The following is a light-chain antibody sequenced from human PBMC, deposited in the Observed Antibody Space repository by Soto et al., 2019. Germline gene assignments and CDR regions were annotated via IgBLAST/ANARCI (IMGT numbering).Light chain of an antibody. CDR2: DAS. CDR3: QQYNNWPLYT. J-gene: IGKJ2*01. V-gene: IGKV3-15*01. CDR1: QSVGGN. Sequence: EIVMTQSPATLSVSPGERATLSCRASQSVGGNLAWYQQRPGQAPRLLIYDASTRTTDIPARFSGSGSGTEFTLTISSLQSEDFALYYCQQYNNWPLYTFGQGTKLEIK.